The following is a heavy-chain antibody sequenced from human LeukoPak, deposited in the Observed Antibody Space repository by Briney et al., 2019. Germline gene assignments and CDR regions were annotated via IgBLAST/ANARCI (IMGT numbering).Heavy chain of an antibody. CDR2: IYPCDSDT. D-gene: IGHD2-2*01. J-gene: IGHJ3*01. CDR3: ANDNLRRCSSTSCYTRDDAFDL. CDR1: GYSFTSYW. Sequence: GGSLKISCKGSGYSFTSYWIGWVRQMPGKGLEWMGIIYPCDSDTRYRPSFQGQVTISADQSISPAYLQSSSLKASDPAMYYCANDNLRRCSSTSCYTRDDAFDLWRQGTMVTVPS. V-gene: IGHV5-51*01.